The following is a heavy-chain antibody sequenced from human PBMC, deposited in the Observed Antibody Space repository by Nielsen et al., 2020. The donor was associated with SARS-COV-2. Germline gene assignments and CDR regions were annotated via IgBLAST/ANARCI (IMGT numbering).Heavy chain of an antibody. Sequence: GGSLRLSCAASGFTFSLYTLNWVRQAPGKGLEWLSSISSHSSYIYYADSVKGRFTISRDNAKNSVYLLMDSLRAEDTAIYYCARDPSTWYAPRVEFDHWGQGALVTVSS. CDR1: GFTFSLYT. V-gene: IGHV3-21*06. CDR2: ISSHSSYI. CDR3: ARDPSTWYAPRVEFDH. J-gene: IGHJ4*02. D-gene: IGHD6-13*01.